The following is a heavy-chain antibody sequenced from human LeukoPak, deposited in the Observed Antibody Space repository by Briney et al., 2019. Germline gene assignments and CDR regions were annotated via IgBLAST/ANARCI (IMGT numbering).Heavy chain of an antibody. V-gene: IGHV3-48*01. CDR1: GFTFSSYS. Sequence: GGSLRLSCAASGFTFSSYSMNWVRQAPGKGLEWVSYISSSSSTIYYADSVKGRFTISRDNAKNSLYLQMNSLRAEDTAVYYCARHTYYYGSGADPFDYWGQGTLVTVSS. D-gene: IGHD3-10*01. J-gene: IGHJ4*02. CDR2: ISSSSSTI. CDR3: ARHTYYYGSGADPFDY.